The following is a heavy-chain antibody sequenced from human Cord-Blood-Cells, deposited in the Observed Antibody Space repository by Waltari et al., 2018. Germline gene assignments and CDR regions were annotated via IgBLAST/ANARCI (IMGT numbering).Heavy chain of an antibody. CDR3: ARGGY. D-gene: IGHD3-16*01. V-gene: IGHV4-39*01. J-gene: IGHJ4*02. Sequence: QLQLQESGPGLVKPSETLSLTCTVSGGSVSSSSYYWGWIRKPPGKGLEWIGSSYYSVSTYYNPSLKSRVTISVDTSKNQFSLKLSSVTAADTAVYYCARGGYWGQGTLVTVSS. CDR2: SYYSVST. CDR1: GGSVSSSSYY.